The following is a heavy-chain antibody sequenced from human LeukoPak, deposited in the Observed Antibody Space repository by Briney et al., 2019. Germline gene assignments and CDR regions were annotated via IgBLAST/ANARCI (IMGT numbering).Heavy chain of an antibody. CDR2: IYHSGST. Sequence: SDTLSLTCTVSGGSISSGGYYWSWIRQPPGKGLEWIGYIYHSGSTYYNPSLKSRVTISVDRSKNQFSLKLSSVTAADTAVYYCARGETGIAAAGTWSQSWFDPWGQGTLVTVSS. V-gene: IGHV4-30-2*01. CDR3: ARGETGIAAAGTWSQSWFDP. D-gene: IGHD6-13*01. CDR1: GGSISSGGYY. J-gene: IGHJ5*02.